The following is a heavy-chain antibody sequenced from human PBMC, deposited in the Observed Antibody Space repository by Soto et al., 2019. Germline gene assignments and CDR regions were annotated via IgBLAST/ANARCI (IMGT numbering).Heavy chain of an antibody. D-gene: IGHD4-17*01. CDR3: AGPSTVHIRERYYYGMDV. V-gene: IGHV1-18*04. J-gene: IGHJ6*02. CDR1: GYTFTSYG. Sequence: ASVKVSCKASGYTFTSYGISWVRQAPGQGLEWMGWISAYNGNTNYAQKLQGRVTMTTDTSTSTAYMELRSLRSDDTAVYYCAGPSTVHIRERYYYGMDVWGQGTTVTVSS. CDR2: ISAYNGNT.